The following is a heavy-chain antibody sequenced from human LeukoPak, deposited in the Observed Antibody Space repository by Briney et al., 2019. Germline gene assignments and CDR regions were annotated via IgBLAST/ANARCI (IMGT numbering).Heavy chain of an antibody. Sequence: SQTLSLTCAISGDSVSSNSAAWNWIRQSPSRGLEWLGRTYYRSKWYNDYAVSVKSRITINPDTSKNQFSLQLNSVTPEGTAVYYCARDKHLWFGELSWFDPWGQGTLVTVSS. CDR3: ARDKHLWFGELSWFDP. D-gene: IGHD3-10*01. CDR2: TYYRSKWYN. V-gene: IGHV6-1*01. CDR1: GDSVSSNSAA. J-gene: IGHJ5*02.